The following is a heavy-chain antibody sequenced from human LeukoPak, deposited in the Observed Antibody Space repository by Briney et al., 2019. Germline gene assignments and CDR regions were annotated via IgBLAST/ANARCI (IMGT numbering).Heavy chain of an antibody. D-gene: IGHD2-2*01. J-gene: IGHJ4*02. CDR1: GFTFSYYS. CDR3: ARDCSSTSCYLLDGFDY. Sequence: GGSLRLSCAASGFTFSYYSMSWVRQAPGKGLEWVSSISSSSSSIYYADSVKGRFTTSRDNAKNSLYLQMDSLRAEDTALYYCARDCSSTSCYLLDGFDYWGQGTLVTVSS. V-gene: IGHV3-21*01. CDR2: ISSSSSSI.